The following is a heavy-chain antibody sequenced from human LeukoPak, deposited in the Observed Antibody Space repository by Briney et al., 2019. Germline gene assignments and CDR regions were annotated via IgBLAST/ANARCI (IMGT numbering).Heavy chain of an antibody. D-gene: IGHD2-15*01. J-gene: IGHJ4*02. V-gene: IGHV3-7*01. Sequence: GGSLRLSCTVSGFTFSSYWMSWVRQAPGKGLEWVANINQGGSDKSYVDSVKSRFTVSRDNAKKSLYLQMNSLRVEDTAVYFCAKDKDTPATAQPQRGYFESWGQGTLVTVSS. CDR1: GFTFSSYW. CDR2: INQGGSDK. CDR3: AKDKDTPATAQPQRGYFES.